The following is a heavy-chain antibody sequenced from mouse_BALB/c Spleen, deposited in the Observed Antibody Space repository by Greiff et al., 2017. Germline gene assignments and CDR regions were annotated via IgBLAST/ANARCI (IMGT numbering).Heavy chain of an antibody. CDR1: GYTFTDYN. V-gene: IGHV1-18*01. CDR3: ARKTTAWDYYAMDY. J-gene: IGHJ4*01. CDR2: INPNNGGT. Sequence: VQLQQSGPELVKPGASVKIPCKASGYTFTDYNMDWVKQSHGKSLEWIGDINPNNGGTIYNQKFKGKATLTVDKSSSTAYMEHRSLTSEDTAVYYCARKTTAWDYYAMDYWGQGTSVTVSS. D-gene: IGHD1-2*01.